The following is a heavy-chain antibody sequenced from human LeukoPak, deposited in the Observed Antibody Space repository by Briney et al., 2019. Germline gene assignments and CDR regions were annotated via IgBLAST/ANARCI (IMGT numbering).Heavy chain of an antibody. CDR1: GGSISSSNW. J-gene: IGHJ6*03. CDR3: ARERREGYYYMDV. D-gene: IGHD1-1*01. Sequence: SETLSLTCAVSGGSISSSNWWSWVRQPPGKGLEWIGEIYHSGSTNYNPSLKSRVTISVDKSKNQFSLKLSSVTAADTAVYYCARERREGYYYMDVWGKGTTVTVSS. V-gene: IGHV4-4*02. CDR2: IYHSGST.